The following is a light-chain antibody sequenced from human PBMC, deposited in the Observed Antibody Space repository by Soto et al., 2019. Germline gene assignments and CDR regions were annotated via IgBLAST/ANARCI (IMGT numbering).Light chain of an antibody. J-gene: IGKJ4*01. CDR2: GAS. Sequence: EIVLTQSPGTLSLSPGERATLSCRASQSVTSTYLAWYQQKPVQAPRLLIYGASNRATGIPDRFTGSGSGTDFTLTISRLEPEDFAVYYCQQYGSSPLTFGGGTKVEIK. CDR1: QSVTSTY. V-gene: IGKV3-20*01. CDR3: QQYGSSPLT.